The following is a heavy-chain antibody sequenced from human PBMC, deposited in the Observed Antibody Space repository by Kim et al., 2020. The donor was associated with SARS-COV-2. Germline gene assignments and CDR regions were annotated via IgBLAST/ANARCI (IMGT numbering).Heavy chain of an antibody. D-gene: IGHD3-3*02. J-gene: IGHJ4*02. CDR2: P. Sequence: PTYAQGFTGRFVFSLDTSVSTTYLQISSLKAEDTAVYYCAGDGLGHYHFEYWGQGTLVTVSS. CDR3: AGDGLGHYHFEY. V-gene: IGHV7-4-1*02.